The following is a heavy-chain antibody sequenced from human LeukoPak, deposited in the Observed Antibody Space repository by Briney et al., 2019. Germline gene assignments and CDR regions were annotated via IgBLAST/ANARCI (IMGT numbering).Heavy chain of an antibody. V-gene: IGHV4-39*07. CDR3: AREWQPPGARIDY. D-gene: IGHD5-24*01. CDR2: IYYSGST. Sequence: SETLSLTCTVSGGSISSSSYYWGWIRQPPGKGLEWIGSIYYSGSTYYNPSLKSRVTISVDTSKNQFSLKLSSVTAADTAVYYCAREWQPPGARIDYWGQGTLVTVSS. J-gene: IGHJ4*02. CDR1: GGSISSSSYY.